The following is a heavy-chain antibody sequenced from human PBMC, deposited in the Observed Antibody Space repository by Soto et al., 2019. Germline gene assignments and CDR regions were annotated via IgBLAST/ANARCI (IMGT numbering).Heavy chain of an antibody. D-gene: IGHD6-13*01. CDR2: IYSSGST. Sequence: QVQLQESGPGLVKPSQTLSLTCTVSGGSISSGGYYWSWIRQHPGKGLEWMGYIYSSGSTYYNPSLKIRVTISADTSKNPFSLKLSSVTAADTAVYYCARDLQYSRLFYGMDVWGQGTTVTVSS. CDR3: ARDLQYSRLFYGMDV. CDR1: GGSISSGGYY. J-gene: IGHJ6*02. V-gene: IGHV4-31*03.